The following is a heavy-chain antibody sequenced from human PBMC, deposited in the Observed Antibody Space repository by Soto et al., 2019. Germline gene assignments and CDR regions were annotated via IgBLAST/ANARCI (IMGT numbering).Heavy chain of an antibody. CDR2: INHSGST. CDR1: GGSFSGYY. CDR3: ARGYYYGMDF. J-gene: IGHJ6*02. Sequence: QVQLQQWGAGLLKPSETLSLTCAVYGGSFSGYYWSWIRQPPGKGLEWIGEINHSGSTNYNPSLKSRVTISVDTSKNQFSLKLSSVTAADTAVYYCARGYYYGMDFWGQGTTVTVSS. V-gene: IGHV4-34*01.